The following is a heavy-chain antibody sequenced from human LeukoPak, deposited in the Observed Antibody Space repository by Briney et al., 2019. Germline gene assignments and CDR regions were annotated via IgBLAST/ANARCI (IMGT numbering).Heavy chain of an antibody. D-gene: IGHD3-9*01. CDR1: RFTFSSYA. J-gene: IGHJ4*02. Sequence: PGGSLRLSCEASRFTFSSYAMSWVRQAPGKGLEWVSGITASGNTAFYADSAKGRFTISRDNSKNTLYLQMNSLRAEDTAVYYCAKGVLRYFDWLPHFDYWGQGTLVTVSS. CDR2: ITASGNTA. CDR3: AKGVLRYFDWLPHFDY. V-gene: IGHV3-23*01.